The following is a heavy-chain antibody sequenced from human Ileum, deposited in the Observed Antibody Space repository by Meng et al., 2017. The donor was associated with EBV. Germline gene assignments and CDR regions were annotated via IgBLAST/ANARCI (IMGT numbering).Heavy chain of an antibody. J-gene: IGHJ5*02. Sequence: LQAVGPGLVHPARPLPLPASALGKSIISNYWCSWVRQPPGKGLEWIGEIYYNTNTNYNPSLKGRVTMSVDTSQNQFSLTLSSVTAADTAVYFCARKFSVVGSTDGWFDPWGQGTLVTVSS. V-gene: IGHV4-4*01. CDR2: IYYNTNT. CDR1: GKSIISNYW. D-gene: IGHD2-8*01. CDR3: ARKFSVVGSTDGWFDP.